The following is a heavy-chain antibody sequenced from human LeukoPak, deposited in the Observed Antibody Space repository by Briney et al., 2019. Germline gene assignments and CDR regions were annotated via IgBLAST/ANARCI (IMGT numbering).Heavy chain of an antibody. D-gene: IGHD2-2*01. CDR2: INHSGST. J-gene: IGHJ5*02. CDR3: ARAVGYCSSTSCHPRWFDP. V-gene: IGHV4-34*01. CDR1: GGTFSGYY. Sequence: PSETLSLTCAVYGGTFSGYYWSWIRQPPGKGLEWIGEINHSGSTNYNPSLKSRVTISVDTSKNQFSLKLSSVTAADTAVYYCARAVGYCSSTSCHPRWFDPWGQGTLVTVSS.